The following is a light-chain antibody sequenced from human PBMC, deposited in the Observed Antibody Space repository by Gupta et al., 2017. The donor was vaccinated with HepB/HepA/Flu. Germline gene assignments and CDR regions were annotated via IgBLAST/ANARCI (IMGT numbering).Light chain of an antibody. CDR3: QQSYSIPQT. CDR1: QSIDTH. J-gene: IGKJ1*01. CDR2: AAS. Sequence: DIKMTQSPSSLSASVGDRITITCRASQSIDTHLNWYQQKVGKAPKFLIYAASSLQSGVPSRFSGSGSGTDCTLTINSLQPEDFATYYCQQSYSIPQTFGQGTKVEIK. V-gene: IGKV1-39*01.